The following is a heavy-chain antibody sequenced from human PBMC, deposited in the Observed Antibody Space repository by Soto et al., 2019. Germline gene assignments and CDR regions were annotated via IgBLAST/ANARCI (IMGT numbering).Heavy chain of an antibody. Sequence: GASVKVSCKASGYTFTSYYMHWVRQAPGQGLEWMGIINPSGGSTSYAQKFQGRVTMTRDTSTSTVYMELSSLRSEDTAVYYCARTGRYCSSTSCRDQYYYEYGMDVWGQATTVTVSS. CDR2: INPSGGST. V-gene: IGHV1-46*01. J-gene: IGHJ6*02. D-gene: IGHD2-2*01. CDR3: ARTGRYCSSTSCRDQYYYEYGMDV. CDR1: GYTFTSYY.